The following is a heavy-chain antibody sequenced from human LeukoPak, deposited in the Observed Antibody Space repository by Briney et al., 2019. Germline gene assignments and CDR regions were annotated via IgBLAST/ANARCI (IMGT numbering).Heavy chain of an antibody. J-gene: IGHJ4*02. CDR2: ISPSDGNT. V-gene: IGHV3-23*01. CDR1: GFTFSKYA. Sequence: GGSLRLSCAASGFTFSKYAMSWVRQAPGKGLEWVSAISPSDGNTFYSASVKGRFTISRDNSRNTLSLQMNSLRAEDTALYYCAKPRSGWYDYDYWGQGTLVTVSS. CDR3: AKPRSGWYDYDY. D-gene: IGHD6-19*01.